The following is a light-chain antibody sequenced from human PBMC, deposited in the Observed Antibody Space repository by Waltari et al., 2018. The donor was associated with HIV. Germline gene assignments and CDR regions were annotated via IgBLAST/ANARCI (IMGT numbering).Light chain of an antibody. J-gene: IGKJ1*01. V-gene: IGKV3-20*01. CDR1: QSVRSSY. Sequence: ELVLTQSPGTLSLSPGERAILSCRASQSVRSSYLAWYQQKPGQAHRLLIYGVSSRATGIPDRFSGSGSGTEFILTISRLEPEDFAVYYCQQYDSPPRTFGQGTKVEIK. CDR3: QQYDSPPRT. CDR2: GVS.